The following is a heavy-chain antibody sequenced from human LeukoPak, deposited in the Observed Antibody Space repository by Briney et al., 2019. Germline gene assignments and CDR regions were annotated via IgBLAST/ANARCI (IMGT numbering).Heavy chain of an antibody. CDR2: IIPIFGTA. J-gene: IGHJ4*02. V-gene: IGHV1-69*13. CDR1: GGTFSSYA. CDR3: ARLTCRDGYNCEVYYFDY. D-gene: IGHD5-24*01. Sequence: SVKVSCKASGGTFSSYAISWVRQAPGQGLEWMGGIIPIFGTANYAQKFQGRVTITADESTSTVYMELSSLRSEDTAVYYCARLTCRDGYNCEVYYFDYWGQGTLVTVSS.